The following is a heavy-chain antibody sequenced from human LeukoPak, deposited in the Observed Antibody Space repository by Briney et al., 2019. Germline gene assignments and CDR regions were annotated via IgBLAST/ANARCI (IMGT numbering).Heavy chain of an antibody. V-gene: IGHV3-48*02. J-gene: IGHJ6*02. D-gene: IGHD3-16*01. CDR2: ISHSSGTI. CDR3: DPMGYYHYGMDV. CDR1: GFSFNRNS. Sequence: GGSLRLSCAASGFSFNRNSMNWVRWAPGKGLEWVSYISHSSGTIYYADSVKGRFTISRDNAKNSLYLQMNSLRDEDTAVYYGDPMGYYHYGMDVWGQGTTVTVSS.